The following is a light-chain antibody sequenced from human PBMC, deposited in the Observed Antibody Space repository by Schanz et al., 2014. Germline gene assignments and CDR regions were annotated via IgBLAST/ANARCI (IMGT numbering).Light chain of an antibody. Sequence: QSALTQPPSASGSPGQSVTISCTGTSSDVGGYNYVSWYQQHPGKAPKLMIYEVNKRPSGVPDRFSASKSGNTASLTISGLQAEDEADYYCCAYAGSNIPVFGGGTKLTVL. CDR1: SSDVGGYNY. CDR2: EVN. CDR3: CAYAGSNIPV. J-gene: IGLJ3*02. V-gene: IGLV2-8*01.